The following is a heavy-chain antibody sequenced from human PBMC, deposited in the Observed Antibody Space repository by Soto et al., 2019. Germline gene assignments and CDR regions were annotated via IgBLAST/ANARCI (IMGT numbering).Heavy chain of an antibody. Sequence: SETLSLTCTVSGDSMSSYYWSWIRQPAGKGLEWIGYIYYSGSTTYNPSLRSRVTMSVDTSKNQFSLRLSSVTAAGTAVYYCARAKSNYQTFDHWGQGSQVTVSS. J-gene: IGHJ4*02. V-gene: IGHV4-59*01. CDR2: IYYSGST. D-gene: IGHD4-4*01. CDR1: GDSMSSYY. CDR3: ARAKSNYQTFDH.